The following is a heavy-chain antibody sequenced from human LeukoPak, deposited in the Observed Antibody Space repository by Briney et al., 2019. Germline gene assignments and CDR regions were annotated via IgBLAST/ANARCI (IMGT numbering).Heavy chain of an antibody. CDR3: AKDLRNYDILTGTLDY. CDR1: GFTVSSNY. CDR2: ISGSGGST. V-gene: IGHV3-23*01. D-gene: IGHD3-9*01. Sequence: GGSLRLSCAASGFTVSSNYMSWVRQAPGKGLEWVSAISGSGGSTYYADSVKGRFTISRDNSKNTLYLQMNSLRAEDTAVYYCAKDLRNYDILTGTLDYWGQGTLVTVSS. J-gene: IGHJ4*02.